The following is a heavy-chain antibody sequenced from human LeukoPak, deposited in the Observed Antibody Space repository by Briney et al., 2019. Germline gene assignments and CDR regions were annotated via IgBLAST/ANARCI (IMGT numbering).Heavy chain of an antibody. CDR3: ARRGVYGAYDAFDI. Sequence: SETLSLTCTVSGGSISSYYWSWIRQPPGKGLEWIGYIYYSGSTNYNPSLKSRVTISVDMSKNQFSLKLSSVTAADTAVYYCARRGVYGAYDAFDIWGQGTMVTVSS. CDR1: GGSISSYY. D-gene: IGHD4-17*01. CDR2: IYYSGST. J-gene: IGHJ3*02. V-gene: IGHV4-59*01.